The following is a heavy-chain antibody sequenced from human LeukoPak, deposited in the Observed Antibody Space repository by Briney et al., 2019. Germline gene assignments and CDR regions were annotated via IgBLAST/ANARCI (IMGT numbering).Heavy chain of an antibody. CDR2: IIPIFGTA. J-gene: IGHJ4*02. CDR3: AREAVAGSFDY. CDR1: GGTFSIYA. V-gene: IGHV1-69*01. Sequence: EASVKVSSKASGGTFSIYAISWVRQAPGQGLEWMGGIIPIFGTANYAQKFQGRVTITADESTSTAYMELSSLRSEDTAVYYCAREAVAGSFDYWGQGTLVTVSS. D-gene: IGHD6-19*01.